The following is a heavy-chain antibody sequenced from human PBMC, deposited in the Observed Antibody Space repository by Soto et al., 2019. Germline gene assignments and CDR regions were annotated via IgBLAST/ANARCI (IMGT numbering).Heavy chain of an antibody. CDR1: GYTFTAYA. CDR3: ARVGLRAFDI. D-gene: IGHD2-21*02. Sequence: QVQLVQSGAEVKKPGASVKVSCKASGYTFTAYAIHWVRQAPGQRLEWMGWINAGNGNTKYSQKFQGRVTITRDTSESTAYMELSSLRSEDTAVYYCARVGLRAFDIWGQGTMVTVSS. CDR2: INAGNGNT. V-gene: IGHV1-3*01. J-gene: IGHJ3*02.